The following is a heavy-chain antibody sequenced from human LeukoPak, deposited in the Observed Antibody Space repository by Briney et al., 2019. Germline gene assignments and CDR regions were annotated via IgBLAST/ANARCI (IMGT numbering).Heavy chain of an antibody. CDR2: IYSGGST. Sequence: PGGSLRLSCAASGFTVSSNYMSWVRQAPGKGLEWVSVIYSGGSTYYADSVKGRFTISRDISKNTLFLQMNSLRAEDTAVYYCARESFTSGSYFTDYWYFDLWGRGTLVAVSS. J-gene: IGHJ2*01. CDR1: GFTVSSNY. V-gene: IGHV3-53*01. CDR3: ARESFTSGSYFTDYWYFDL. D-gene: IGHD3-10*01.